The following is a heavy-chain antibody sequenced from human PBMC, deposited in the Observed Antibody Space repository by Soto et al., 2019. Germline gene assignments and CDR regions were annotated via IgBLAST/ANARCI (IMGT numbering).Heavy chain of an antibody. V-gene: IGHV4-34*01. CDR3: ASTVDTAMVSVY. D-gene: IGHD5-18*01. Sequence: QVQLQQWGAGLLKPSETLSLTCAVYGGSFSGYYWSWIRQPPGKGLEWIGEINHSGSTNYNPSLKGRVTISVDTSKNQCSLKLSSVTAADTAVYYCASTVDTAMVSVYWGQGTLVTLSS. CDR2: INHSGST. CDR1: GGSFSGYY. J-gene: IGHJ4*02.